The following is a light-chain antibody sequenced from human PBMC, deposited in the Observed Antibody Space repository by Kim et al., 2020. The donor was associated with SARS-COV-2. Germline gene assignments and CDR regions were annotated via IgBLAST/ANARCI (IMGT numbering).Light chain of an antibody. CDR3: QNYGSFPLT. Sequence: DIQMTQSPSSLSASVGDRVFITCRASQDINNYLAWYQQKPGQAPRLLISAASTLQSGVPSRFSGSGSGTYFSLTISTLHPEDVATFYCQNYGSFPLTFGGGTKVDIK. CDR2: AAS. J-gene: IGKJ4*01. CDR1: QDINNY. V-gene: IGKV1-27*01.